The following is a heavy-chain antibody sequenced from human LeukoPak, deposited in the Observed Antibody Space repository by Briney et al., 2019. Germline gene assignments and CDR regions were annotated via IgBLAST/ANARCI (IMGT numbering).Heavy chain of an antibody. CDR2: ISHSGRNT. CDR3: AKDRRPCSSTFCSGDHFDS. D-gene: IGHD2-2*01. J-gene: IGHJ4*02. Sequence: GESLRLSCAASGFTFSNYGLSWVRQAPGKGLESVSYISHSGRNTYYSGPVKGRFVISRDNSKDSLFLEMKDLRVEDTALYFCAKDRRPCSSTFCSGDHFDSWGQGTLVSVSS. CDR1: GFTFSNYG. V-gene: IGHV3-23*01.